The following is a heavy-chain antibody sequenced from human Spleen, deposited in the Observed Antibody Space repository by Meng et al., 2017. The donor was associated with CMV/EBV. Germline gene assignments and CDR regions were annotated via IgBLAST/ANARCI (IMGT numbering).Heavy chain of an antibody. CDR2: INPSGGST. CDR1: YY. D-gene: IGHD3-16*02. CDR3: ARDLGGGYYDYVWGSYRQIDY. J-gene: IGHJ4*02. V-gene: IGHV1-46*01. Sequence: YYTHWVRQAPGQGLEWMGIINPSGGSTSYAQKFQGRVTMTRDTSTSTVYMELSSLRSEDTAVYYCARDLGGGYYDYVWGSYRQIDYWGQGTLVTVSS.